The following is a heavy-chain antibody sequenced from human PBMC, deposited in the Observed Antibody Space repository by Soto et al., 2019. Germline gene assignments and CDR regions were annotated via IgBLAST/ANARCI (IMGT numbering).Heavy chain of an antibody. Sequence: EVQLVESGGDLVKPGGSLRLSCAASGFMFSSAWMSWVRQAPGMGLEWVGRIKSKSDGGTREYAAPVKGRFSISRDDSKNTLYLEMNSLKAEDTAVYYCVEGWNDFWGQGTLVTVSS. CDR3: VEGWNDF. CDR2: IKSKSDGGTR. V-gene: IGHV3-15*01. D-gene: IGHD1-1*01. J-gene: IGHJ4*02. CDR1: GFMFSSAW.